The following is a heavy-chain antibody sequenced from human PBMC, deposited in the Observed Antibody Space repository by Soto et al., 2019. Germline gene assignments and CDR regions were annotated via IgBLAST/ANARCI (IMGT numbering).Heavy chain of an antibody. CDR2: IVGSGGST. V-gene: IGHV3-23*01. D-gene: IGHD1-26*01. J-gene: IGHJ4*02. Sequence: LRLSCAASGFTFSSYAMSWVRQAPGKGLEWVSTIVGSGGSTYYTDSVKGRFTISRDNSKNTLYLQMNSLRAEDTAIYYCEPSALVYWGQGTLVTVSS. CDR1: GFTFSSYA. CDR3: EPSALVY.